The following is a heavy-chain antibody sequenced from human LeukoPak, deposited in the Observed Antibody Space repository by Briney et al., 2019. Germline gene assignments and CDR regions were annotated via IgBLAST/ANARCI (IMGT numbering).Heavy chain of an antibody. CDR3: ARVDRLYERTYPAGYDI. J-gene: IGHJ3*02. V-gene: IGHV1-2*02. CDR2: INPQSGGT. CDR1: GYKYIDYY. Sequence: GASVKVSCKASGYKYIDYYIHWVRHAPGQGLEWMGWINPQSGGTRYAPKFQGRVTMSSDTSINTAYMELRTLRSEDTAVFYCARVDRLYERTYPAGYDIWGQGTRVTVSS. D-gene: IGHD6-25*01.